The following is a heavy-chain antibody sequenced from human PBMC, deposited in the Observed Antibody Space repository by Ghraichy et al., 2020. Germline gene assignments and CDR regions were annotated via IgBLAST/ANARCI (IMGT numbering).Heavy chain of an antibody. D-gene: IGHD1-14*01. V-gene: IGHV1-18*01. CDR1: GYTFTNYG. CDR2: ISTYNGNT. CDR3: AREKGVSRLLARTPEGSLDY. Sequence: ASVKVSCKASGYTFTNYGLSWVRQAPEQGLEWLAWISTYNGNTMYKESLQGRVTLTTDSSTSTVYLELRNLIFDDTAVYYCAREKGVSRLLARTPEGSLDYWGQGALVTVSS. J-gene: IGHJ4*02.